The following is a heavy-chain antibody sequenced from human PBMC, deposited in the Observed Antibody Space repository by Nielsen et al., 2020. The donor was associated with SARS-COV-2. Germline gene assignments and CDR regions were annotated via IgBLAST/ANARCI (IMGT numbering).Heavy chain of an antibody. J-gene: IGHJ5*02. CDR3: ARASVARGVMITGWFDP. Sequence: SETLSLTCTVSGGSISSYYWSWIRQPPGKGLEWIGYIYYSGSTNYNPSLKSRVTISVDTSKNQFSLKLSSVTAADTAVYYCARASVARGVMITGWFDPWGQGTLVTVSS. D-gene: IGHD3-10*01. CDR2: IYYSGST. CDR1: GGSISSYY. V-gene: IGHV4-59*01.